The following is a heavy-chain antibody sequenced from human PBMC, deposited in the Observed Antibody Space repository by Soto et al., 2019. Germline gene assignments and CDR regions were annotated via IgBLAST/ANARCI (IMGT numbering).Heavy chain of an antibody. J-gene: IGHJ4*02. CDR1: GFIFSSYE. CDR3: ARVSPYSGYDSNY. V-gene: IGHV3-48*03. D-gene: IGHD5-12*01. CDR2: ISYSGNTI. Sequence: XGSLRLSCVASGFIFSSYEMNWVRQAPGKGLEWISYISYSGNTIYYADSVKGRFTISRDNAKNSLYLQMNSLRAEDTAVYYCARVSPYSGYDSNYWGQGTLVTVSS.